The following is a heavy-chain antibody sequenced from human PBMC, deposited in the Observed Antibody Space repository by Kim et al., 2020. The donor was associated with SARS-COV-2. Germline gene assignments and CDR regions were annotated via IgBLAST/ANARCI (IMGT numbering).Heavy chain of an antibody. CDR2: ISSDGGST. CDR3: VTRNCYKSVSYYEGAPFDF. V-gene: IGHV3-64*03. CDR1: GFTFSNYA. Sequence: GGSLRLSCSASGFTFSNYAMHWVRQAPGKGLEYVSDISSDGGSTYYADSVKGRFTISRDNSKNMLYVQMSSRRVEDTAIYYCVTRNCYKSVSYYEGAPFDFGAQGTVLTVST. J-gene: IGHJ4*02. D-gene: IGHD3-10*01.